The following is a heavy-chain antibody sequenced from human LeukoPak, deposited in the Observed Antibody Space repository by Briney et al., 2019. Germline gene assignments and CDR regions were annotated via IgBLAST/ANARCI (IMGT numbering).Heavy chain of an antibody. V-gene: IGHV1-18*01. J-gene: IGHJ6*03. CDR2: ISAYNGNT. D-gene: IGHD1-1*01. CDR3: ARVPGGAYYYYMDV. Sequence: ASVKVSCXASGYTFTSYGISWVRQAPGQGLEWMGWISAYNGNTNYAQKLQGRVTMTTDTSTSTAYMELRSLRSDDTAVYYCARVPGGAYYYYMDVWGKGTTVTVSS. CDR1: GYTFTSYG.